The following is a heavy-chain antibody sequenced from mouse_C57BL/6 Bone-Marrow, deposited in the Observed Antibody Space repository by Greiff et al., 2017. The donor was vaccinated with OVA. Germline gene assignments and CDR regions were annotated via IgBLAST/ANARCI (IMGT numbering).Heavy chain of an antibody. Sequence: EVKLMESGGGLVQPGGSLSLSCAASGFTFTDYYMSWVRQPPGKALEWLGFIRNKANGYTTEYSASVKGRFTISRDNSQSILYLQINALEANDIATCNRARYNGYYVDYWGQGTTLTVSS. V-gene: IGHV7-3*01. D-gene: IGHD2-2*01. CDR1: GFTFTDYY. J-gene: IGHJ2*01. CDR3: ARYNGYYVDY. CDR2: IRNKANGYTT.